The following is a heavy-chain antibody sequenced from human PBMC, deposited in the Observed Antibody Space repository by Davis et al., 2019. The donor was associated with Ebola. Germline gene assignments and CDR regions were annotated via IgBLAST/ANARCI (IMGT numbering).Heavy chain of an antibody. Sequence: GSLRLSCTVSGDSMSDYYYNWIRQPPGRGLEWIGNMYYSGTTNRNPSLMSRVTISGDMSRNQFSLTLNSVTAADTAMYYCARGPRFGDDEYYYYYGMDVWGQGTTVTVSS. CDR2: MYYSGTT. CDR1: GDSMSDYY. D-gene: IGHD3-10*01. V-gene: IGHV4-59*01. J-gene: IGHJ6*02. CDR3: ARGPRFGDDEYYYYYGMDV.